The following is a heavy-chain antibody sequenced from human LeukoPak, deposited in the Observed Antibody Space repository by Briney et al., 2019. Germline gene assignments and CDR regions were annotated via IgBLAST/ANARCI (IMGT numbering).Heavy chain of an antibody. J-gene: IGHJ3*02. V-gene: IGHV1-2*04. Sequence: GASVKVSCKASGYTFTGYYMHWVRQAPGQGLEWMGWINPNSGGTNYAQKFQGWVTMTRDTSISTAYMELSRLRSDETAVYYCARGGGSSGYYPSGDAFDIWGQGTMVAVSS. CDR1: GYTFTGYY. CDR3: ARGGGSSGYYPSGDAFDI. D-gene: IGHD3-22*01. CDR2: INPNSGGT.